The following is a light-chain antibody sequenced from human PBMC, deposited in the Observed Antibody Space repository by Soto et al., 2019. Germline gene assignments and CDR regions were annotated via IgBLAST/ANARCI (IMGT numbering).Light chain of an antibody. CDR3: SSYTSSSTTYV. V-gene: IGLV2-14*01. CDR2: EVS. J-gene: IGLJ1*01. CDR1: SSDVGGYNY. Sequence: QSVLTQPASVSGSPGQSITISCTGTSSDVGGYNYVSWYQQQPGKAPKLMIYEVSNRPSGVSNRFSGSKSGNTASLTISGLQAEDEADYYCSSYTSSSTTYVFGTGTTV.